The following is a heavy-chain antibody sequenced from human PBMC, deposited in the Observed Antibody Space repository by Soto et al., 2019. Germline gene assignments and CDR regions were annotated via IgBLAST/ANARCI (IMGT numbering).Heavy chain of an antibody. CDR1: GFTFGDYC. J-gene: IGHJ3*02. D-gene: IGHD3-22*01. CDR2: IRSRADGGTT. CDR3: AKGRYYYDSSGWDTDAFDI. Sequence: GGSLRLSCTVSGFTFGDYCINWFRQAPGKGLDWVGFIRSRADGGTTEYAASVKGRFIISRDDSKSIAYLQMNSLKTEDTAVYYCAKGRYYYDSSGWDTDAFDIWGQGTMVTVSS. V-gene: IGHV3-49*03.